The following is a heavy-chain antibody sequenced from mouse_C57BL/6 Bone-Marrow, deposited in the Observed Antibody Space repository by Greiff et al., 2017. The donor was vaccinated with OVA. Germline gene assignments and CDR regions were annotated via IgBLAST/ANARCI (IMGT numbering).Heavy chain of an antibody. J-gene: IGHJ2*01. CDR1: GYTFTSYG. CDR3: ARDPRAYYSKGFDY. V-gene: IGHV1-81*01. CDR2: IYPRSGNT. Sequence: QVQLQQSGAELARPGASVKLSCKASGYTFTSYGISWVKQRPGQGLEWIGEIYPRSGNTYYNEKFKGKATLTADKSSSTAYMELRSLTSEDSAVYFCARDPRAYYSKGFDYWGQGTTLTVSS. D-gene: IGHD2-5*01.